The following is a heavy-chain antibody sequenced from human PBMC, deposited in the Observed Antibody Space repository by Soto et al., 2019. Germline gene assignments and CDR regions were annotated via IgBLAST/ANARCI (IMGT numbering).Heavy chain of an antibody. D-gene: IGHD2-15*01. CDR3: ISHSTEDMIRT. J-gene: IGHJ4*02. V-gene: IGHV3-73*02. CDR1: GFTFSGSS. CDR2: VRNKANSYAT. Sequence: EVQLVESGGGLVQPGGSLKLSCAASGFTFSGSSVHWVRQASGKGLEWVGRVRNKANSYATAYAASVRGRFTISRDDSKSTAFLQMTSLNTEDTAVYYCISHSTEDMIRTWGQGTLVTVSS.